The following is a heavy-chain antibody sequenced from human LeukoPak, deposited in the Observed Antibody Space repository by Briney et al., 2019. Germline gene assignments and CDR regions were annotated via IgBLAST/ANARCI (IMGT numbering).Heavy chain of an antibody. J-gene: IGHJ4*02. CDR3: ATRPDGNDVPYFDY. Sequence: GGSLRLSCAASGLTVGFKCMSWVRQAPGKGLEWVSIIYSGGSSYCADSVKGRFTVSRDTSKNTLYLQMNSLRAEDTAVYYCATRPDGNDVPYFDYWGQVTLVTVSS. CDR1: GLTVGFKC. CDR2: IYSGGSS. V-gene: IGHV3-66*01. D-gene: IGHD5-12*01.